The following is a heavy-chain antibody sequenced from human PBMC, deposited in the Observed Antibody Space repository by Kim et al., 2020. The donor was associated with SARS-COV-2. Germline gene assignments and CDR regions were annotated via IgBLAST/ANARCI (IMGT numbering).Heavy chain of an antibody. D-gene: IGHD6-13*01. V-gene: IGHV3-33*05. CDR2: ISYDGSNK. CDR3: AREGVVAAAGKVLFDY. CDR1: GFTFSSYG. J-gene: IGHJ4*01. Sequence: GGSLRLSCAASGFTFSSYGMHWVRQAPGKGLEWVAVISYDGSNKYYADSVKGRFTISRDNSKNTLYLQMNSLRAEDTAVYYCAREGVVAAAGKVLFDYWG.